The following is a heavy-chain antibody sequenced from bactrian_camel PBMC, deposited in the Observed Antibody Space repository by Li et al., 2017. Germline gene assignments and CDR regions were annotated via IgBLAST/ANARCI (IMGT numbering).Heavy chain of an antibody. CDR3: AAGGILTAPLTPFDPLAFFT. V-gene: IGHV3S40*01. D-gene: IGHD3*01. J-gene: IGHJ4*01. CDR2: IYNGGGST. CDR1: GYIDKRNC. Sequence: VQLVESGGGSVQAGGSLTLSCVASGYIDKRNCMGWVRQIAGEGREGIATIYNGGGSTWYHGSVKGRFTISQDNAKNTVYLQMNSLKPEDTAMYYCAAGGILTAPLTPFDPLAFFTGARGPRSPSP.